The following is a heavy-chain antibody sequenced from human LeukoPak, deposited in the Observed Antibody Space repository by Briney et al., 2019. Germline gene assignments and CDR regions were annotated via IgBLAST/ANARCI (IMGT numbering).Heavy chain of an antibody. J-gene: IGHJ4*02. CDR3: AKDRYSYAFEYSDS. CDR1: GFTFSSYG. CDR2: ISNDGSKK. D-gene: IGHD5-18*01. Sequence: GGSLRLSCSASGFTFSSYGMHWVRKAPGKGLDWVAVISNDGSKKYYADSVKGRFTISRDNSKNTLSLQVSSLRTEDTAVYYCAKDRYSYAFEYSDSWGQGTLVTVSS. V-gene: IGHV3-30*18.